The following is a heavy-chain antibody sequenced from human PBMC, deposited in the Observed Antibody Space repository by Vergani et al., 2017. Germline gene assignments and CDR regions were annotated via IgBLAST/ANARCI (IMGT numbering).Heavy chain of an antibody. CDR1: GFTFDDYG. D-gene: IGHD3-9*01. V-gene: IGHV3-20*04. J-gene: IGHJ2*01. CDR2: INWNGGST. Sequence: EVQLVESGGGVVRPGGSLGLSCAASGFTFDDYGMSWVRQAPGKGLEWVSGINWNGGSTGYADSVKGRFTISRDNAKNSLYLQMNSLRAEDTALYYCARDRSYXILTGYYPNWYFDLWGRGTLVTVSS. CDR3: ARDRSYXILTGYYPNWYFDL.